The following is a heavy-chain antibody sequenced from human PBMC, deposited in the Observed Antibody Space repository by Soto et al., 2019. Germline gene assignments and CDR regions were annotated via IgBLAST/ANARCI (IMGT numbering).Heavy chain of an antibody. CDR1: GGSISSSSYY. J-gene: IGHJ6*02. Sequence: SETLSLTCTVSGGSISSSSYYWGWIRQPPGKGLEWIGSIYYSGSTYYNPSLKSRVTISVDTSKNQFSLKLSSVTAADTAVYYCARTYGSGSYYNRKYYYYGMDGWGQGTTVTFSS. CDR2: IYYSGST. CDR3: ARTYGSGSYYNRKYYYYGMDG. V-gene: IGHV4-39*01. D-gene: IGHD3-10*01.